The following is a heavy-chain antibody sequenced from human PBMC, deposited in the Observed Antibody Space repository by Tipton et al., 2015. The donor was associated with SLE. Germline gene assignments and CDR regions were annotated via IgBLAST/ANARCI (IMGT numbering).Heavy chain of an antibody. Sequence: LRLSCTVSGYSISSGYYWGWIRQPPGKGLEWIGSIYYSGSTNYNPSLKSRVTISVDTSKNQFSLKLSSVTAADTAVYYCARGGVVTTYYFDYWGQGTLVTVSS. J-gene: IGHJ4*02. CDR3: ARGGVVTTYYFDY. D-gene: IGHD3-3*01. V-gene: IGHV4-38-2*02. CDR2: IYYSGST. CDR1: GYSISSGYY.